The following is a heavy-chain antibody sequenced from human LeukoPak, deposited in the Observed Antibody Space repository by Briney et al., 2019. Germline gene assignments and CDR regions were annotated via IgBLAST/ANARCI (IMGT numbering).Heavy chain of an antibody. Sequence: SETLSLTCTVSGGSISSYYWSWIRQPPGKGLERIGYIYYSGSTNYNPSLKSRVTISVDTSKNQFSLKLSSVTAADTAVYYCARDSYYYDSSGPFDPWGQGTLVTVSS. CDR1: GGSISSYY. D-gene: IGHD3-22*01. J-gene: IGHJ5*02. V-gene: IGHV4-59*01. CDR3: ARDSYYYDSSGPFDP. CDR2: IYYSGST.